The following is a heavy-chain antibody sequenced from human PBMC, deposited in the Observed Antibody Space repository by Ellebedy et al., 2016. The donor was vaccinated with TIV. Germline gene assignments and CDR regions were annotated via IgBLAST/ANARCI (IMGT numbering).Heavy chain of an antibody. CDR2: INQDRSRI. Sequence: GGSLRLSCAASGFTFTSYWMSWVRQAPGKGLEWVANINQDRSRIYYVDSVKGRFTISRDNAKNSVFLRMNTLRVEDTAVYHCARDGAYGDYSPGYYGMDVWGQGTTVTVSS. J-gene: IGHJ6*02. D-gene: IGHD3-22*01. V-gene: IGHV3-7*03. CDR3: ARDGAYGDYSPGYYGMDV. CDR1: GFTFTSYW.